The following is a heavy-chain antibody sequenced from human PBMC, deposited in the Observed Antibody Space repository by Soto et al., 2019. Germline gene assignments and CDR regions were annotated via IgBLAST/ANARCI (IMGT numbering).Heavy chain of an antibody. CDR2: IYYSGST. D-gene: IGHD3-22*01. Sequence: SETLSLTCSVSGGSISSGGYYWSWIRQHPGKGLEWIGYIYYSGSTYYTPSLKSRVTISVDTSENQFSLKLSSVTAADTAVYYCARSDYYDSSAPTLYFDYWGQGTMGSVSS. CDR1: GGSISSGGYY. J-gene: IGHJ4*02. V-gene: IGHV4-31*03. CDR3: ARSDYYDSSAPTLYFDY.